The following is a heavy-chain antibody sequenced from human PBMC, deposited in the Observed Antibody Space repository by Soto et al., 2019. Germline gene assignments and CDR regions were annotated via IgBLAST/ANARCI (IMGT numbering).Heavy chain of an antibody. CDR2: ISSTGTTI. CDR3: VRARGFLAHGLDV. Sequence: EVQLVESGGGLVQPGKSLRLSCAASGFTFSRYEMTWVRQAPGKGLEWISYISSTGTTIYYADAVKGRFTISRDNAKNPLFLQMNRLSAADAGVDYCVRARGFLAHGLDVWGQGTTVIVSS. CDR1: GFTFSRYE. J-gene: IGHJ6*02. D-gene: IGHD3-3*01. V-gene: IGHV3-48*03.